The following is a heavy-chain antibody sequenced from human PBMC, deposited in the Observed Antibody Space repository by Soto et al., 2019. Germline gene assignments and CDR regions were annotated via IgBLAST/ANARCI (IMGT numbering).Heavy chain of an antibody. CDR1: GNSLSSGGRY. CDR3: ATVDRSGYFAIFPVC. V-gene: IGHV4-31*03. D-gene: IGHD6-19*01. J-gene: IGHJ4*02. Sequence: SGSLRLTCTVAGNSLSSGGRYWSWIRQHPGKGLEWIGHIYDSVNTYYSPSLRSRVTISADMSKNQFSLILRFVTAAEKAVYYCATVDRSGYFAIFPVCWGQGTLVTVS. CDR2: IYDSVNT.